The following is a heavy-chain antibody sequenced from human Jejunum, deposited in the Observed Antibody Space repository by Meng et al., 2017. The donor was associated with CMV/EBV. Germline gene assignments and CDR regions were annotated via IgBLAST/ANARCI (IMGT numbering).Heavy chain of an antibody. Sequence: TTLKQSGPTLEKPTPTLTLTCTFSWFSLSTSGVGVGWIRQPPGKALEWLALIYRGDDKRYSPSLNSRLTIAQDTSKNEVVLTLTNMGHIDTGTYYCAHFVGGYYPSRPDYWGQGTLVTVSS. V-gene: IGHV2-5*02. CDR3: AHFVGGYYPSRPDY. D-gene: IGHD1-26*01. CDR1: WFSLSTSGVG. CDR2: IYRGDDK. J-gene: IGHJ4*02.